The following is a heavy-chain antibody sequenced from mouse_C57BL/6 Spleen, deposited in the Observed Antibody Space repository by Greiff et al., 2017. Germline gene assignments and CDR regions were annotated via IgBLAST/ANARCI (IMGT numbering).Heavy chain of an antibody. D-gene: IGHD1-1*01. V-gene: IGHV1-18*01. CDR1: GYTFTDYN. CDR3: ARGGDYEPFAY. Sequence: VQLKQSGPELVKPGASVKIPCKASGYTFTDYNMDWVKQSHGKSLEWIGDINPNNGGTIYNQKFKGKATLTVDKSSSTAYMELRSLTSEDTAVYYCARGGDYEPFAYWGQGTLVTVSA. CDR2: INPNNGGT. J-gene: IGHJ3*01.